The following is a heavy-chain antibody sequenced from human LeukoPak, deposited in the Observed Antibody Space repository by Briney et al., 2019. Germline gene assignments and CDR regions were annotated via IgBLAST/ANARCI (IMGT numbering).Heavy chain of an antibody. J-gene: IGHJ4*02. CDR1: GFTFTNYA. V-gene: IGHV3-23*01. Sequence: GGSLRLSCTASGFTFTNYAMSWARQAPGKGLEWVSTISGSGDSTYYADSVKGRFTIPRDNSKNTLYLQMNSLRAEDTAVFYCARVGVNYGDSYPFDYWGQGTLVTVSS. D-gene: IGHD4-17*01. CDR2: ISGSGDST. CDR3: ARVGVNYGDSYPFDY.